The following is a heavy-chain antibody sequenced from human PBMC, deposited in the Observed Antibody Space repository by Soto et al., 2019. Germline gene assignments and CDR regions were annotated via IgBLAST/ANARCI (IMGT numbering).Heavy chain of an antibody. Sequence: ASVKVSCKASGYTFTGYYVHWVRQAPGQGLEWMGWINPNSGGTNYAQKFQGRVTMTRDTSISTAYMELSRLRSDDTAVYYCAIASGYSYGFRWFDPWGQGTLVTVSS. CDR3: AIASGYSYGFRWFDP. D-gene: IGHD5-18*01. CDR2: INPNSGGT. CDR1: GYTFTGYY. V-gene: IGHV1-2*02. J-gene: IGHJ5*02.